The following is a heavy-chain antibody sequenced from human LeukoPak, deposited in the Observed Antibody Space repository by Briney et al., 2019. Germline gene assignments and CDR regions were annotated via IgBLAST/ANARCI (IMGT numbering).Heavy chain of an antibody. CDR2: IIPIFGTA. Sequence: SVKVSCKASGGTFSSYAISWVRQAPGQGLEWMGGIIPIFGTANYAQKFQGRVTITADESTSTAYMELSSLRSEDTAVYYCARDLQFGTTGRGWSDPWGQGTLVTVSS. CDR1: GGTFSSYA. J-gene: IGHJ5*02. D-gene: IGHD1-1*01. V-gene: IGHV1-69*01. CDR3: ARDLQFGTTGRGWSDP.